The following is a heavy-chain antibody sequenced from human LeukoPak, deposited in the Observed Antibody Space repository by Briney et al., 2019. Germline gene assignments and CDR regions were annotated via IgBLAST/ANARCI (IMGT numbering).Heavy chain of an antibody. CDR1: GGTFSSYA. CDR2: IIPILGIA. J-gene: IGHJ3*02. CDR3: AREVPDDAFDI. Sequence: SVKVSCKASGGTFSSYAISWVRQAPGQGLEWMGRIIPILGIANYAQKFQGRVTITADKSTSTAYMELSSLRSEDTAVYYCAREVPDDAFDIWGQGTMVTVSS. V-gene: IGHV1-69*04.